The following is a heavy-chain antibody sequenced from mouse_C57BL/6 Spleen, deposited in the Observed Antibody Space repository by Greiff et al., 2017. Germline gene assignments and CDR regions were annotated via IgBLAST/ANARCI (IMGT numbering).Heavy chain of an antibody. V-gene: IGHV1-39*01. CDR3: TRIDYDRYKAIDY. CDR2: INPYSGTT. Sequence: VQLQQSGPELVKPGASVKLSCKASGYSFTDYNMNWVKQTPGQGLEWIGVINPYSGTTSYNQKFKGKATLTGDQSSNTAYMQLNSLTSEDSAVYYCTRIDYDRYKAIDYWGQGTSVTVSS. CDR1: GYSFTDYN. D-gene: IGHD2-4*01. J-gene: IGHJ4*01.